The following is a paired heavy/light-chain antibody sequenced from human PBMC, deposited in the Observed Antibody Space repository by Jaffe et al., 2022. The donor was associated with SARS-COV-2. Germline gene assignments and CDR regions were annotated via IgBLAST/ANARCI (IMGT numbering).Light chain of an antibody. CDR1: RGISSW. Sequence: DIQMTQSPSSVSASVGDRVTITCRASRGISSWLAWYQQKPGKPPKLLISAASSLQSGVPSRFSGSESGTDFTLTISGLQPEDFATYYCQQANSFPWTFGQGTKVEIK. CDR3: QQANSFPWT. V-gene: IGKV1-12*01. J-gene: IGKJ2*02. CDR2: AAS.
Heavy chain of an antibody. Sequence: EVLLVESGGALVQPGGSLRLSCAASGFTFSIYSMNWVRQAPGKGLEWVSYVSSGSRTIYYADSVKGRFTISRDDAKSSLYLQMNSLRDEDTAVYYCARRGGDYSPFDYWGPGTLVTVSS. J-gene: IGHJ4*02. D-gene: IGHD4-17*01. CDR3: ARRGGDYSPFDY. V-gene: IGHV3-48*02. CDR1: GFTFSIYS. CDR2: VSSGSRTI.